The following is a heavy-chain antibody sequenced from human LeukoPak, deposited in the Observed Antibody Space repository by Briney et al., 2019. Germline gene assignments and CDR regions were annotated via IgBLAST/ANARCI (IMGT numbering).Heavy chain of an antibody. CDR2: FYYSGTS. V-gene: IGHV4-39*01. CDR1: GGSISSRSHY. J-gene: IGHJ5*02. D-gene: IGHD2/OR15-2a*01. Sequence: SETLSLTCTVSGGSISSRSHYWGWVRQPPGKGLEWIGSFYYSGTSHYNSSLKSRVTMSVNMSKNQLSLSLSSVTDADTAVYYCARQEYRAWFDPWGQGTLVTVTS. CDR3: ARQEYRAWFDP.